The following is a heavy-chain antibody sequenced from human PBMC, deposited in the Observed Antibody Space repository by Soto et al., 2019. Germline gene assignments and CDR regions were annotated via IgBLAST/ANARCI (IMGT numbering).Heavy chain of an antibody. CDR3: ARDRASGKKSGWFDP. J-gene: IGHJ5*02. V-gene: IGHV1-18*01. CDR1: GYTFTSYG. Sequence: ASVKVSCKASGYTFTSYGISWVRQAPGQGLEGVGWVSAYNCNTNYDQKHQDRVTMTTDKYTSTASMEQRSLRSDETAVYYCARDRASGKKSGWFDPWGQGTLVTVSS. CDR2: VSAYNCNT. D-gene: IGHD6-19*01.